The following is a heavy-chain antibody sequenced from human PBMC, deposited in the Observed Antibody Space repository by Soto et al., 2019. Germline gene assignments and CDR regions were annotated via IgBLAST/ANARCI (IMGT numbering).Heavy chain of an antibody. CDR1: GFSFSSYG. Sequence: VRLVESGGGVVQPGRSLRLSCAASGFSFSSYGMHWVRQAPGKGLEWVAVIWYDESHRYFADPVKGRFTISRDSSKKTLYLQMSSLRAEDTAVYYCARDSSGGDAYPDYWGQGTQVTVSS. V-gene: IGHV3-33*08. D-gene: IGHD2-15*01. J-gene: IGHJ4*02. CDR2: IWYDESHR. CDR3: ARDSSGGDAYPDY.